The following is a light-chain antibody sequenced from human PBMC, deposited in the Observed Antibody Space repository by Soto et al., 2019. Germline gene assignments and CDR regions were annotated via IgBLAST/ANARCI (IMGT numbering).Light chain of an antibody. V-gene: IGKV1-5*03. J-gene: IGKJ1*01. CDR2: KAS. Sequence: DIQMTQSPSTLSASVGDRVTITCRASQSISSWLAWYQQKPGKAPKLLIYKASILESGVPSRFSGSGSGTEFTLTISSLQPDDCATYYCQQSNSYPRTFGQGTKVEIK. CDR1: QSISSW. CDR3: QQSNSYPRT.